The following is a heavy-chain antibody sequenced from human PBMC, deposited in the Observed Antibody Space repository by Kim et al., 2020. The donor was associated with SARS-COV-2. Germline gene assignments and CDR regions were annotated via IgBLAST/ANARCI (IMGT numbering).Heavy chain of an antibody. J-gene: IGHJ6*02. V-gene: IGHV3-43*02. CDR3: AKDFSAGIGGFGELFVPGV. Sequence: GGSLRLSCAASGFTFDDYAMHWVRQAPGKGLEWVSLISGDGGSTYYADSVKGRFTISRDNSKNSLYLQMNSLRTEDTALYYCAKDFSAGIGGFGELFVPGVWGQGTTVTVSS. CDR2: ISGDGGST. CDR1: GFTFDDYA. D-gene: IGHD3-10*01.